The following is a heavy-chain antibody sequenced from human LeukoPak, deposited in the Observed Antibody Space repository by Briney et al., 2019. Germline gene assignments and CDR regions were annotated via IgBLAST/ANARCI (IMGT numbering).Heavy chain of an antibody. CDR2: ISPNSGGT. CDR3: ARTPQWELLNWFDP. V-gene: IGHV1-2*02. J-gene: IGHJ5*02. D-gene: IGHD1-26*01. CDR1: GYTFAGYY. Sequence: ASVKVSCKASGYTFAGYYMHWVRQAPGQGLEWMGWISPNSGGTNYAQKFQGRVTMTRDTSISTAYMELSRLRSDDTAVYYCARTPQWELLNWFDPWGQGTLVIVSS.